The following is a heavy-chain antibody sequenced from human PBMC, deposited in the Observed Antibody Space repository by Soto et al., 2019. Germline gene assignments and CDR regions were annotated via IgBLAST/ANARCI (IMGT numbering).Heavy chain of an antibody. J-gene: IGHJ4*02. D-gene: IGHD6-13*01. V-gene: IGHV3-23*01. Sequence: GGSLRLSCAASGFTFSSYAMSWVRQAPGKGLEWVSAISGSGGSTYYADSVKGRFTISRDNSKNTLYLQMNSLRAEDTAVYYCAKPRYSSSWYVGYYFDYWGQGTLVTVSS. CDR3: AKPRYSSSWYVGYYFDY. CDR1: GFTFSSYA. CDR2: ISGSGGST.